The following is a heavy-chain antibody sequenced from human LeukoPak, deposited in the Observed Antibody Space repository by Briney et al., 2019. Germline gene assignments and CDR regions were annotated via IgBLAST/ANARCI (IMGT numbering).Heavy chain of an antibody. CDR3: ARDRGDLVTTGYFDL. D-gene: IGHD4-17*01. Sequence: PSETLSLTCTVSGGSISSSSYYWGWIRQPPGKGLEWIGSIYYSGSTYYNPSLKSRVTISVDTSKNQFSLKLSSVTAADTAVYYCARDRGDLVTTGYFDLWGRGTLVTVSS. CDR1: GGSISSSSYY. J-gene: IGHJ2*01. CDR2: IYYSGST. V-gene: IGHV4-39*02.